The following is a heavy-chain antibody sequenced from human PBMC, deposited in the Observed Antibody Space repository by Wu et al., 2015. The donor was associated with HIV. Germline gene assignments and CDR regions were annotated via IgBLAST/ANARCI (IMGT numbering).Heavy chain of an antibody. CDR3: ASGILVRGSERWFDP. J-gene: IGHJ5*02. D-gene: IGHD6-13*01. CDR2: IIPVFGTK. Sequence: QVQLVQSGAEVKKPGSSVKVSCKAFGGTFSSYAFNWVRQAPGQGLEWMGGIIPVFGTKKYAQKFQGRVTITTDESTSTVYMELSSLRSEDTAVYFCASGILVRGSERWFDPWGQGTLVTVSS. V-gene: IGHV1-69*05. CDR1: GGTFSSYA.